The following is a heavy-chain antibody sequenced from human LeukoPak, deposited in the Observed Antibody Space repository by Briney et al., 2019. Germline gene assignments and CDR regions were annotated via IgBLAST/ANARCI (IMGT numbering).Heavy chain of an antibody. CDR2: VNTDGSAT. CDR1: GFTFSSYS. Sequence: PGGSLRLSCAASGFTFSSYSMNWVRQAPGKGLEWVSRVNTDGSATTYADSVKGRFTISRDNAKNTLYLQMNSPRAEDTAVYYCARGNKERGFDYWGQGTLVTVSS. J-gene: IGHJ4*02. D-gene: IGHD3-16*01. V-gene: IGHV3-74*03. CDR3: ARGNKERGFDY.